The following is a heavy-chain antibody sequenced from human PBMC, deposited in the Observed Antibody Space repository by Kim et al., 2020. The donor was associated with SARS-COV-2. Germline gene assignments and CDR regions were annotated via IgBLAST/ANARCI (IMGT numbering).Heavy chain of an antibody. D-gene: IGHD3-3*01. Sequence: DSVGGRFTISRDNAKNSLFLQVNGLRADDTALYYCVRENFWAFDVWGQGTLVTVSS. V-gene: IGHV3-11*06. CDR3: VRENFWAFDV. J-gene: IGHJ3*01.